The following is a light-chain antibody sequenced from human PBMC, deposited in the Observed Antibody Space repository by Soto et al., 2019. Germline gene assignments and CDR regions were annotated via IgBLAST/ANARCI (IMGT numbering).Light chain of an antibody. Sequence: QSALTQPASVSGSPGQSITISCTGTSSDVGAYNYVSWFQQYPGKAPTLMIYDVSNRPSGVSNRFSGSKSGNTASLTISGLQAEDEADYYCCSYTSSSTYVFGTGTKVTVL. CDR3: CSYTSSSTYV. V-gene: IGLV2-14*01. J-gene: IGLJ1*01. CDR2: DVS. CDR1: SSDVGAYNY.